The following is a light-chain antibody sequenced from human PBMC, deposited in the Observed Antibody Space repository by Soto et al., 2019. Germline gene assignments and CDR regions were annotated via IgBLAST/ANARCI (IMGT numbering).Light chain of an antibody. CDR3: CSYAGRSTLV. V-gene: IGLV2-23*02. CDR1: SSDVGNYNF. Sequence: QSALTQPASVSGSPGQSITISCSGTSSDVGNYNFVSWYQQHPGKAPKLMIYEVTRRPSGISDRFSGSKSGNTASLTISGLQAEDEADYYCCSYAGRSTLVFGGGTKVTVL. CDR2: EVT. J-gene: IGLJ2*01.